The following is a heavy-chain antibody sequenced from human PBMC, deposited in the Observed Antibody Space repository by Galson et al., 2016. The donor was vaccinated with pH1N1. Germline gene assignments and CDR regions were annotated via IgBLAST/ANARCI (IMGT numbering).Heavy chain of an antibody. Sequence: ETLSLTCTVSGSSISSGYYWGWIRQPPGKGLEWIGSVLQSGSTYYNPSLKSRVTISLDTSKTQFSLKLNSVTAADTAVYYCATRMEGAALEYFQEWGQGTLVTVSS. J-gene: IGHJ1*01. CDR1: GSSISSGYY. CDR2: VLQSGST. D-gene: IGHD2-15*01. V-gene: IGHV4-38-2*02. CDR3: ATRMEGAALEYFQE.